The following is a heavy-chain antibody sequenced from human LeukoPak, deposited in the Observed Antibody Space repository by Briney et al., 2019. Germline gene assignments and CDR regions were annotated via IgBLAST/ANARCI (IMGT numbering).Heavy chain of an antibody. CDR3: ARDQGVRDLIIKNY. V-gene: IGHV3-66*01. J-gene: IGHJ4*02. Sequence: GGSLRLSCAASEFSVGSNYMTWVRQAPGKGLEWVSLIYSGGSTYYADSVKGRFTISRDNSKNTLYPQMNSLRAEDTAVYYCARDQGVRDLIIKNYWGQGTLVTVSS. D-gene: IGHD3-10*01. CDR1: EFSVGSNY. CDR2: IYSGGST.